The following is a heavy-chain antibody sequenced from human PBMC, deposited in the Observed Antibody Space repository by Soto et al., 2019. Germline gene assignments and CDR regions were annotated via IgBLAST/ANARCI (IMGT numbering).Heavy chain of an antibody. V-gene: IGHV3-23*01. J-gene: IGHJ1*01. CDR3: AKGIGEKVAPFYFQH. CDR2: ISGSGGST. D-gene: IGHD2-15*01. Sequence: VQLLESGGGLVQPGGSLRLSCAASGFTFSSYAMSWVRQAPGKGLEWVSAISGSGGSTYYADSVKGRFTISRDNSKNTLYLEMNSLKAGDTAVYYCAKGIGEKVAPFYFQHWGQGTLVTVSS. CDR1: GFTFSSYA.